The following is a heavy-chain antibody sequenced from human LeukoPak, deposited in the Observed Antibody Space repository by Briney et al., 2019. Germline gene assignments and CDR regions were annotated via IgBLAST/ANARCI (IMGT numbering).Heavy chain of an antibody. D-gene: IGHD3-22*01. CDR3: ARSRGRSYYYDSSGYHY. Sequence: PSETLSLTCTVSGGSISSYYWSWIRQPPGKGLEWIGYIYYSGSTNYNPSLKSRDTISVDTSKNQFSLKLSSVTAADTAVYYCARSRGRSYYYDSSGYHYWGQGTLVTVSS. CDR2: IYYSGST. J-gene: IGHJ4*02. V-gene: IGHV4-59*08. CDR1: GGSISSYY.